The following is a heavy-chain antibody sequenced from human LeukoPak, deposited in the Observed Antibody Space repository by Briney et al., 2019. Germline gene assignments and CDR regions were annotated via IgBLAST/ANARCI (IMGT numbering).Heavy chain of an antibody. Sequence: TGGSLRLSCAASGLTFTNYGMSWVRQAPGKGLEWVSGVTTSGYNTYYADSVKGRFTISRDNTKSTLFLQMSSLRAEDTAVYYCARALYYDILTGYQTHAYYFDYWGQGTLVTVST. J-gene: IGHJ4*02. CDR3: ARALYYDILTGYQTHAYYFDY. CDR1: GLTFTNYG. CDR2: VTTSGYNT. D-gene: IGHD3-9*01. V-gene: IGHV3-23*01.